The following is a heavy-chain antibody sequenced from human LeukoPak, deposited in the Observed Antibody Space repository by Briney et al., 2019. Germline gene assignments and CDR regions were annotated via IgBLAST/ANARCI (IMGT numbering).Heavy chain of an antibody. D-gene: IGHD3-22*01. V-gene: IGHV4-59*01. J-gene: IGHJ3*02. CDR2: IYYSGST. Sequence: SETLSLTCAVYGGSFSGYYWSWIRQPPGKGLEWIGYIYYSGSTNYNPSLKSRVTISGDTSKNQFSLKLSSVTAADTAVYYCATNLDYYDSSGFVFDIWGQGTMVTVSS. CDR3: ATNLDYYDSSGFVFDI. CDR1: GGSFSGYY.